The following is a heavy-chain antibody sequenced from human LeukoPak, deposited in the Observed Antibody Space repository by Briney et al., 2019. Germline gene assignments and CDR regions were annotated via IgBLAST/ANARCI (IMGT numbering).Heavy chain of an antibody. D-gene: IGHD6-13*01. Sequence: GASVKVSCKASGYTFTNYAMNWVRQAPGQGHEWMGWINTNTGNPTYAQGFTGRFVFSLDTSVSTAYLQISSLKAEDTAVYYCARLPRTTTAAGILWGQGTLVTVSS. CDR1: GYTFTNYA. CDR2: INTNTGNP. V-gene: IGHV7-4-1*02. J-gene: IGHJ4*02. CDR3: ARLPRTTTAAGIL.